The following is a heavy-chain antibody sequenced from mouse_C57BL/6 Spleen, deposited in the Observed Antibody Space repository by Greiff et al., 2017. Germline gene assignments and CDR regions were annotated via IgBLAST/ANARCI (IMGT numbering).Heavy chain of an antibody. Sequence: QVQLQQSGAELVKPGASVKISCKASGYAFSSYWMNWVKQRPGKGLEWIGQIYPGDGDTNNNGKFKGKATLTADKTSSTAYMQLSSLTSEDSAVYFWARSWFYAMDYWGQGTSVTVSS. CDR2: IYPGDGDT. CDR1: GYAFSSYW. D-gene: IGHD2-2*01. J-gene: IGHJ4*01. CDR3: ARSWFYAMDY. V-gene: IGHV1-80*01.